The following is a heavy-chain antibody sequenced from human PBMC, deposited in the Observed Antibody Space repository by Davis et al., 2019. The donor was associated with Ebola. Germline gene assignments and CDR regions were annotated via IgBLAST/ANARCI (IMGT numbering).Heavy chain of an antibody. V-gene: IGHV5-51*01. Sequence: GESLKISCKGSGYSFTSYWIGWVRQMPGKGLEWMGIIYPRDSDIRYRPSFEGQATISVDRSISTAYLQWSSLKASDSAMYYCARQEALYGSIDNWGQGTLVTVSS. J-gene: IGHJ4*02. CDR3: ARQEALYGSIDN. CDR2: IYPRDSDI. CDR1: GYSFTSYW. D-gene: IGHD6-13*01.